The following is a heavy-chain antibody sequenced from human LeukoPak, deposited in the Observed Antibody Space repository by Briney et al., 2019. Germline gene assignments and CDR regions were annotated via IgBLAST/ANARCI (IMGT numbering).Heavy chain of an antibody. Sequence: GGSLRLSCAASGFTFSSYGMHWVRQAPGKGLEWVAVISYDGSNKYYADSVKGRFTISRDNSKNTLYLQMNSLRAEDTAVYYCAKGGYHGNAPGYWGQGTLVTVSS. V-gene: IGHV3-30*18. D-gene: IGHD4-23*01. CDR3: AKGGYHGNAPGY. CDR1: GFTFSSYG. J-gene: IGHJ4*02. CDR2: ISYDGSNK.